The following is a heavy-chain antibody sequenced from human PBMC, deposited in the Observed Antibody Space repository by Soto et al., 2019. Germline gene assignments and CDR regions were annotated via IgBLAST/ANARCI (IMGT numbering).Heavy chain of an antibody. J-gene: IGHJ3*02. D-gene: IGHD6-19*01. Sequence: PGGSLRLSCAASGFTFSSYAMHWVRQAPGKGLEWVAVISYDGSNKYYADSVKGRFTISRDNSKNTLYLQMNSLRAEDTAVYYCARVYERRGSGWYSAFDIWGQGTMVTVSS. CDR1: GFTFSSYA. V-gene: IGHV3-30-3*01. CDR3: ARVYERRGSGWYSAFDI. CDR2: ISYDGSNK.